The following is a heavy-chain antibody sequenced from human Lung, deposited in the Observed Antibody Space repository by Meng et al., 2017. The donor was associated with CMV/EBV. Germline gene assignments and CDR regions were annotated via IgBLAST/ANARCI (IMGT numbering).Heavy chain of an antibody. CDR1: GGXISSSSYY. D-gene: IGHD2-2*02. Sequence: LXCTVSGGXISSSSYYWGWIRQPPGKGLEWIGSIYYSGSTYYNPSLKSRVTISVDTSKNQFSLKLSSVTAADTAVYYCARDLKSYCSSTSCYINWFDPXGQGXLVTVSS. CDR3: ARDLKSYCSSTSCYINWFDP. J-gene: IGHJ5*02. V-gene: IGHV4-39*07. CDR2: IYYSGST.